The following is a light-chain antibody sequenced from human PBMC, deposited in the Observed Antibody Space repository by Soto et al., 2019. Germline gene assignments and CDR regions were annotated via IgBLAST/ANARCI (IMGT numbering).Light chain of an antibody. V-gene: IGKV1-39*01. J-gene: IGKJ1*01. CDR1: QSISSY. CDR3: QQSYSTLVT. CDR2: AAS. Sequence: DIQMTQSPSSLSASVGDRVTITSRASQSISSYLNRYQQKPGKAPKLLTSAASSLQSGVPSRFNASGSGTDFTLTISSLQPEDFATYYCQQSYSTLVTFGQGTKVEIK.